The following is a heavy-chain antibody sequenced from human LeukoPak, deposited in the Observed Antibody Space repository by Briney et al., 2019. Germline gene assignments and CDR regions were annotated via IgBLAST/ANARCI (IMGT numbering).Heavy chain of an antibody. CDR2: IYHSVST. D-gene: IGHD5-24*01. V-gene: IGHV4-38-2*02. CDR1: GYSISSGYY. Sequence: PSETLSLTCTVSGYSISSGYYWGWIRQPPGKGLEWIGSIYHSVSTYYNPSLKSRVTISVDTSKNQFSLKLSSVTAADTAVYYCARNDPRDNWFDPWGQGTLVTVSS. J-gene: IGHJ5*02. CDR3: ARNDPRDNWFDP.